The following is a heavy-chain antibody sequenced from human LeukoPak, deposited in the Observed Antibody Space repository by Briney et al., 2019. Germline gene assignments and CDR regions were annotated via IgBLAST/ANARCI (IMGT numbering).Heavy chain of an antibody. V-gene: IGHV1-2*02. D-gene: IGHD3/OR15-3a*01. CDR2: IDPNSGGT. CDR1: GYTFTGYY. J-gene: IGHJ6*03. CDR3: ATFRDWLLGPGDYYYMDV. Sequence: ASVKVSCKASGYTFTGYYMHWVRQAPGQGLEWMGWIDPNSGGTNYAQKFQGRVTMTRDTSISTAYMELSRLRSDDTAVYYSATFRDWLLGPGDYYYMDVWGKGTTVTVSS.